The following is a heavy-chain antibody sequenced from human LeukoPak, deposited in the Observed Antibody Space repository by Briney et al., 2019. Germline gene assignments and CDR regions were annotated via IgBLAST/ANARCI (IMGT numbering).Heavy chain of an antibody. D-gene: IGHD2-2*01. J-gene: IGHJ6*02. V-gene: IGHV3-49*03. CDR2: IRSKAYGGTT. CDR3: TRDLRGPPLVVPAAMENYYYYGMDV. Sequence: GGSLRLSCTASGFTFGDYAMSWFRQAPGKGLEWVGFIRSKAYGGTTEYAASVKVRFTISRDDSKSIAYLQMNSLKTEDTAVYYCTRDLRGPPLVVPAAMENYYYYGMDVWGQGTTVTVSS. CDR1: GFTFGDYA.